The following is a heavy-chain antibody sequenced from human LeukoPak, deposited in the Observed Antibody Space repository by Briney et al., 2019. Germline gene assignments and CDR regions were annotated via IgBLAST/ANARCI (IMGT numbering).Heavy chain of an antibody. CDR3: ARTYYYDSAVYYGMDV. V-gene: IGHV4-31*03. J-gene: IGHJ6*02. CDR1: GGSISSGGYY. CDR2: IYYSGST. D-gene: IGHD3-22*01. Sequence: SQTLSLTCTVSGGSISSGGYYWSWIRQHPGKGLEWIGYIYYSGSTYYNPSLKSRVTISVDTSKNQFSLKLSSVTAADTAVYYCARTYYYDSAVYYGMDVWGQGTTVTVSS.